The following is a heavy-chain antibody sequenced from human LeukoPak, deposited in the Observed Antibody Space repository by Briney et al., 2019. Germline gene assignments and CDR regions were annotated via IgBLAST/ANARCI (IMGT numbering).Heavy chain of an antibody. V-gene: IGHV1-69*05. CDR3: ARDRPGVLRYFDWLA. Sequence: SVKVSCKASGGTFSSYAISWVRQAPGQGLEWMGGSIPIFGTANYAQKFQGRVMITTDESTSTAYMELSSLRSEDTARYYCARDRPGVLRYFDWLAWGQGTPVTVSS. CDR1: GGTFSSYA. J-gene: IGHJ5*02. D-gene: IGHD3-9*01. CDR2: SIPIFGTA.